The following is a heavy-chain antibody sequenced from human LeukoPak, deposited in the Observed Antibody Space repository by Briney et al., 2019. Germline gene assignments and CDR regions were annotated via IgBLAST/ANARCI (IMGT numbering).Heavy chain of an antibody. J-gene: IGHJ4*02. CDR2: VSSSSSYI. CDR3: ARDKYSGSTIAWY. Sequence: GGSLRLSCAASGFTFSSYSMNWVRQAPGKGLEWVSSVSSSSSYIYYADSVKGRFTISRDNAKNSLYLQMNSLRAEDTAAYYCARDKYSGSTIAWYWGQGTLVTVSS. V-gene: IGHV3-21*01. D-gene: IGHD1-26*01. CDR1: GFTFSSYS.